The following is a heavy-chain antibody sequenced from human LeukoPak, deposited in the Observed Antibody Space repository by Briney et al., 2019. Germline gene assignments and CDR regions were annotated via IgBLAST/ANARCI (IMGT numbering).Heavy chain of an antibody. CDR2: IYHSGST. V-gene: IGHV4-30-2*01. D-gene: IGHD2-2*01. CDR3: ARGYCSSTSCYGFDY. Sequence: PSDTLSLTCAVSGGSISSGGYSWSWIRQPPGKGLEWIGYIYHSGSTYYNPSLKSRVTISVDRSKNQFSLKLSSVTAADTAVYYCARGYCSSTSCYGFDYWGQGTLVTVSS. J-gene: IGHJ4*02. CDR1: GGSISSGGYS.